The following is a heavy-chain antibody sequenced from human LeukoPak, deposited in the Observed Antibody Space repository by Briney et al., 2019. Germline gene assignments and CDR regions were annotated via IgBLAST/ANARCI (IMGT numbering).Heavy chain of an antibody. CDR1: GWSFSGFY. D-gene: IGHD5-12*01. CDR3: ARVAGYLPTRWVDP. CDR2: INYTGSA. Sequence: PSETLSLTCAVYGWSFSGFYWSWIRHVPGKGLEWIGEINYTGSASYNPLLRSRVTISVDTCQIQFFLLLTSVTAADTAVYYCARVAGYLPTRWVDPWGQGTHATVSS. J-gene: IGHJ5*02. V-gene: IGHV4-34*01.